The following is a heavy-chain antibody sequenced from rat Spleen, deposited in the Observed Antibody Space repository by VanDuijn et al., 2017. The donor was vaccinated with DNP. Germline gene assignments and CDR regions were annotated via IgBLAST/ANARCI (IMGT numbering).Heavy chain of an antibody. CDR3: ARWTYYFDY. J-gene: IGHJ2*01. CDR2: ISHDGGRT. Sequence: EVQLVESGGGLVQPGRSLKLSCAASGFTFSDYYMAWVRQAPTKGLEWVAYISHDGGRTYNGDSVKGRFTISRDIAKNTLYLQMNSLRFEDTATYYCARWTYYFDYWGQGVMVTVSS. V-gene: IGHV5-22*01. CDR1: GFTFSDYY.